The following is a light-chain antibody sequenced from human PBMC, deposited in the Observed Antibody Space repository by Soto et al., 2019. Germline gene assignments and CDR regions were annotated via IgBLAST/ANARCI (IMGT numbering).Light chain of an antibody. CDR2: GAS. J-gene: IGKJ2*01. CDR1: QSVSSRF. Sequence: DIVLTQSPGTLSLSPGERATLSCRASQSVSSRFFAWYQQKPGQAHRLLIYGASIRATGIPDRFSGSGSGTDFTLTISRLEPEDFAVYYCQQYGSSPRTFGQGTKLEIK. V-gene: IGKV3-20*01. CDR3: QQYGSSPRT.